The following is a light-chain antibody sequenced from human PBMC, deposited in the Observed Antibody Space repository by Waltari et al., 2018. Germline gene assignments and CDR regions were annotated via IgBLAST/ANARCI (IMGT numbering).Light chain of an antibody. CDR1: QTFLYNGNNKNY. Sequence: DIVMTQSPDSLAVSLGERANINCKSSQTFLYNGNNKNYLAWYQQKPGQPPKLLIYWASTRDSGVPDRFSGSGSGTDFTLTISSLQAEDVAVYYCQQYSSTPLTFGGGTKVEIK. CDR3: QQYSSTPLT. V-gene: IGKV4-1*01. CDR2: WAS. J-gene: IGKJ4*01.